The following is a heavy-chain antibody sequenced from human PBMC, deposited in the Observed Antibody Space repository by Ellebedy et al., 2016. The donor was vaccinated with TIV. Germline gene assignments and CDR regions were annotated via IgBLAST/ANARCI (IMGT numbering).Heavy chain of an antibody. J-gene: IGHJ4*02. CDR3: ARGNRAAVAGRVDY. V-gene: IGHV1-18*04. Sequence: ASVKVSCKASGYTFTGYYMHWVRQAPGQGLEWMGWISGYNGNTNYAQKLQGRVTMTTDTSTSTAYMELRSLRSDDTAVYYCARGNRAAVAGRVDYWGQGTLVTVSS. D-gene: IGHD6-19*01. CDR2: ISGYNGNT. CDR1: GYTFTGYY.